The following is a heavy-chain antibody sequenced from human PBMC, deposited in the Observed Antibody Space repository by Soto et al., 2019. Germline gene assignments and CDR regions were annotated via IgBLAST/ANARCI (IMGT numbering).Heavy chain of an antibody. V-gene: IGHV4-34*01. J-gene: IGHJ3*02. Sequence: QVQLQQWGAGLLKPSETLSLTCAVYGGSFSGYYWSWIRQPPGKGLEWIGEINHSGSTNYNPSLKSRVTISVDTSKNQFSLKLSSVTAADTAVYYCARSRSSGWEGGAFDIWGQGTMVTVSS. D-gene: IGHD6-19*01. CDR3: ARSRSSGWEGGAFDI. CDR2: INHSGST. CDR1: GGSFSGYY.